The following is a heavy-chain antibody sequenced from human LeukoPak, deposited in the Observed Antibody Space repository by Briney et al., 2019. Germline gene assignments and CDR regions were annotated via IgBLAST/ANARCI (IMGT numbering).Heavy chain of an antibody. J-gene: IGHJ4*02. V-gene: IGHV3-48*01. CDR3: ARGQWLAKYYFDY. CDR2: ISSRGTTI. CDR1: GFTFSRYW. Sequence: PGGSLRLSCAASGFTFSRYWMTWIRQTPEKGLEWVSYISSRGTTIYYADSVKGRFTISRDNAKNSLFLQMNSLRAEDTAVYYCARGQWLAKYYFDYWGQGTLVTVSS. D-gene: IGHD6-19*01.